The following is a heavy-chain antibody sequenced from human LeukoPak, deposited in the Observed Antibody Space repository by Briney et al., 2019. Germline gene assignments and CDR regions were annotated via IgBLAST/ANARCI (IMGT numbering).Heavy chain of an antibody. CDR1: GFTFSSYG. CDR3: AREGSWRGYYYMDV. J-gene: IGHJ6*03. Sequence: GGSLRLSCAASGFTFSSYGMSWVRQAPGKGLEWVSAISGSGGSTYYADSVKGRFTISRDNSKNTLYLQMNSLRAEDTAVYYCAREGSWRGYYYMDVWGKGTTVTVSS. CDR2: ISGSGGST. D-gene: IGHD3-10*01. V-gene: IGHV3-23*01.